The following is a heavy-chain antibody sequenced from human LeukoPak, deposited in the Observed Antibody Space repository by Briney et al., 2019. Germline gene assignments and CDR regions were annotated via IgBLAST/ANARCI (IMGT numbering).Heavy chain of an antibody. CDR1: GGTFSSYA. CDR2: IIPIFGTA. V-gene: IGHV1-69*13. Sequence: GASVKVSCKASGGTFSSYAISWVRQAPGQGLEWMGGIIPIFGTANYAQKFQGRVTITADESTSTAYMELSSLRSEDTAVYYCARTPNIGYGDYELYFDYWGQGTLVTVSS. J-gene: IGHJ4*02. CDR3: ARTPNIGYGDYELYFDY. D-gene: IGHD4-17*01.